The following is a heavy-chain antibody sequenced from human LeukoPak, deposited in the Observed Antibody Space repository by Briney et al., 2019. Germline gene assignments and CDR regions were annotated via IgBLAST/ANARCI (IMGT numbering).Heavy chain of an antibody. CDR1: GFTFSNYW. J-gene: IGHJ4*02. CDR3: ARDPGSSSFDY. Sequence: GGSLRLSCAASGFTFSNYWMTWVRQTPGKGLEFVANIDRDGNVKNYVASVKGRFTIPRDNAKNSLYLQMNSLRADDTAMYYCARDPGSSSFDYWGQGALVTVSS. D-gene: IGHD6-13*01. CDR2: IDRDGNVK. V-gene: IGHV3-7*01.